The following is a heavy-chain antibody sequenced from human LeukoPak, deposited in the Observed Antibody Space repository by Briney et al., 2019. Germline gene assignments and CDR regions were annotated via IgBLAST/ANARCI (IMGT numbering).Heavy chain of an antibody. V-gene: IGHV4-39*07. J-gene: IGHJ6*03. CDR1: GGSISSSSYY. CDR2: VSDSGNT. CDR3: ARRVPEYYYYYMDV. Sequence: SETLSLTCTVSGGSISSSSYYWGWIRQPPGKGLEWIGEVSDSGNTNYKSSLKSRVSISVDTSKNQFSLKLNSVTAADTAVYYCARRVPEYYYYYMDVWGKGTTVTVSS. D-gene: IGHD1-14*01.